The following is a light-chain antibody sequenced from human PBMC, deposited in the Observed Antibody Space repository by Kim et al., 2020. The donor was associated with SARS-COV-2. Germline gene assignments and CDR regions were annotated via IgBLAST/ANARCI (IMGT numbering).Light chain of an antibody. CDR1: VGHSGYA. CDR2: LNTYGRH. CDR3: QTWASGIRV. V-gene: IGLV4-69*01. J-gene: IGLJ3*02. Sequence: SVKRTCTLSVGHSGYAIAWHQQQPEKGPRYLMKLNTYGRHSRGDGIPDRFSGSSSGAERYLTISSLQSEDEADYYCQTWASGIRVFGGGTKVTVL.